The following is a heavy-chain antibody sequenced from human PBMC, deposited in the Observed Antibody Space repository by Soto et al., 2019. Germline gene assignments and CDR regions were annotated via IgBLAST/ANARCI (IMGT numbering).Heavy chain of an antibody. J-gene: IGHJ4*02. V-gene: IGHV1-69*01. Sequence: QVQLVQSGAEVKKPGSSVKVSCKASGGTFSSYAISWVRQAPGQGLEWMGGIIPIFGTANYAQKFQGRVTITADESTSTAYMELSSLRSEDTAVYYCARSVHDYVWGSYRYSFDYRGQGTLVTVSS. D-gene: IGHD3-16*02. CDR3: ARSVHDYVWGSYRYSFDY. CDR1: GGTFSSYA. CDR2: IIPIFGTA.